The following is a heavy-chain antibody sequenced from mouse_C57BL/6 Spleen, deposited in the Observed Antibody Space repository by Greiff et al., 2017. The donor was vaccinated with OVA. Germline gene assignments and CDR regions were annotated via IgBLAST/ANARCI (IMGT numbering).Heavy chain of an antibody. CDR1: GFNIKDYY. V-gene: IGHV14-2*01. J-gene: IGHJ2*01. Sequence: EVMLVESGAELVKPGASVKLSCTASGFNIKDYYMHWVQQRTEQGLEWIGRIDPEDGETKYAPTVQGQVTITADKSSNTAYLQLSSLTSEDTTVDYCARWYDYDGEVDYWGQGTTLTVSS. D-gene: IGHD2-4*01. CDR2: IDPEDGET. CDR3: ARWYDYDGEVDY.